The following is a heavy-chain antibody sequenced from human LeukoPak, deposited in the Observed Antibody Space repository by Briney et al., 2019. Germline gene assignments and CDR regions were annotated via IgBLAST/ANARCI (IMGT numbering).Heavy chain of an antibody. Sequence: PSETLSLTCNVSGGSISSGGYSWSWIRQPPGKGLEWIGYIYHSGSTYYNPSLKSRVTISVDRSKNQFSLKLSSVTAADTAVYYCARESSGYSGAFDIWGQGTMVTVSS. V-gene: IGHV4-30-2*01. CDR2: IYHSGST. CDR1: GGSISSGGYS. CDR3: ARESSGYSGAFDI. J-gene: IGHJ3*02. D-gene: IGHD3-22*01.